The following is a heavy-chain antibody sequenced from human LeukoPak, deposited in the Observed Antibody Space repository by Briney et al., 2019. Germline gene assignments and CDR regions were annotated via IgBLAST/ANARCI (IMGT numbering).Heavy chain of an antibody. J-gene: IGHJ4*02. CDR2: IIPIFGTA. CDR3: ALNTYSSSSTFDY. CDR1: GGTFSSYA. Sequence: SVKVSCKASGGTFSSYAISWVRQAPGQGLEWMGGIIPIFGTANYAQKFQGRVTITADESTSTAYMELSSLRSEDTAVYYCALNTYSSSSTFDYWGQGTLVTVSS. V-gene: IGHV1-69*13. D-gene: IGHD6-6*01.